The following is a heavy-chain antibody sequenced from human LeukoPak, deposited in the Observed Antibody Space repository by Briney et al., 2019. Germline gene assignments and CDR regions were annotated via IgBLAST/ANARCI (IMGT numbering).Heavy chain of an antibody. CDR1: GYSFTSYW. J-gene: IGHJ4*02. Sequence: GESLKISCKVSGYSFTSYWIGWVRQLPGKGLEWMGVIFPGDSKTRYSPSFQGQITFSVDNSNSTAYLQWSSLKSSDTAMYYCAIHRYGDYRGYWGQGTLVTVSS. V-gene: IGHV5-51*01. D-gene: IGHD4-17*01. CDR3: AIHRYGDYRGY. CDR2: IFPGDSKT.